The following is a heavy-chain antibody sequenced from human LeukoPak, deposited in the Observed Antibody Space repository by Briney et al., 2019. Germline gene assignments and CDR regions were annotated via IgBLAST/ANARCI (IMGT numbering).Heavy chain of an antibody. Sequence: TGGSLRLSCAASGFTFSSYGMHWVRQAPGKGLEWVAVIWYDGSNKYYADSVKGRFTISRDNSKNTLYLQMNSLRAEDTAVYYCAKDKGAVTGTFDYWGQGTLVTVSS. CDR3: AKDKGAVTGTFDY. D-gene: IGHD1-14*01. V-gene: IGHV3-33*06. CDR2: IWYDGSNK. CDR1: GFTFSSYG. J-gene: IGHJ4*02.